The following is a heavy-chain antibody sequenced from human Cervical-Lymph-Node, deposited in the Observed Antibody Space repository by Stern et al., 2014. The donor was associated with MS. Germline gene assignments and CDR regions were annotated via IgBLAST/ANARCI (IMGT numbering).Heavy chain of an antibody. CDR3: AKSTVTSLSDY. J-gene: IGHJ4*02. V-gene: IGHV3-23*04. CDR1: GFTFSSYA. CDR2: ISGHGGST. D-gene: IGHD4-17*01. Sequence: MQLVQSGGGLVPPGGSLRLSCAASGFTFSSYAMSWVRQAPGKGLEWVSAISGHGGSTYYADPVKGRLSLSRDNSKNTLYLQMNSLRAEDTAVYYCAKSTVTSLSDYWGQGTLVTVSS.